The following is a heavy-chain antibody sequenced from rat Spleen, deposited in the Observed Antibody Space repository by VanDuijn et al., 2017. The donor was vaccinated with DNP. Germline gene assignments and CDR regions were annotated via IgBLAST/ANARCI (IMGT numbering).Heavy chain of an antibody. J-gene: IGHJ3*01. V-gene: IGHV4-2*01. CDR2: INKDSSRI. D-gene: IGHD1-11*01. CDR1: GFNFNDYW. Sequence: EVKLVESGGGLVQPGRSLKLSCAASGFNFNDYWMGWVRQAPGTGLEWIGEINKDSSRINYSPSLKEKFTIARDNAQNPLCLQMSNLGSEDTATYYCAKGGRSPRPNWFAYWGQGTLVTVSS. CDR3: AKGGRSPRPNWFAY.